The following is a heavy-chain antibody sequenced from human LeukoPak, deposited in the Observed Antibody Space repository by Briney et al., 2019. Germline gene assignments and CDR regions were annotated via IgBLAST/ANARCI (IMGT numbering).Heavy chain of an antibody. CDR1: GFSFSSYS. CDR3: ARKSGSSGYPFDY. CDR2: ITSSSSTM. J-gene: IGHJ4*02. V-gene: IGHV3-48*01. D-gene: IGHD3-22*01. Sequence: GGSLRLSCAASGFSFSSYSMNWVRQAPGKGREGVSYITSSSSTMYYADAVKGRFAISRDNAKNSLYLQMNSLRAEDTAVYYCARKSGSSGYPFDYWGQGTLVTVSS.